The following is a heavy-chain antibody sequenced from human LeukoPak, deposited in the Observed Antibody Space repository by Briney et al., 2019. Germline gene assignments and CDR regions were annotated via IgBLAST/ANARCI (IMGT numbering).Heavy chain of an antibody. CDR2: IYYSGST. CDR1: GGSISSYY. V-gene: IGHV4-59*01. Sequence: SETLSLTCTVSGGSISSYYWSWIRQPPGKGLEWIGYIYYSGSTNYNPSLKGRVTISVDTSKNQFSLKLSSVTAADTAVYYCARGWIQLWAPYYYYMDVWGKGTTVTVSS. CDR3: ARGWIQLWAPYYYYMDV. J-gene: IGHJ6*03. D-gene: IGHD5-18*01.